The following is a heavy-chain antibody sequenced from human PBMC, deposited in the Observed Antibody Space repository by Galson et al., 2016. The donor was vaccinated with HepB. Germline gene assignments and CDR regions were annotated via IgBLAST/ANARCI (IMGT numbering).Heavy chain of an antibody. V-gene: IGHV3-66*02. CDR3: LPSGPDYYMDL. CDR1: AFTVSNNH. J-gene: IGHJ6*03. D-gene: IGHD2-15*01. Sequence: SLRLSCAGSAFTVSNNHMSWVRQAPGKGLEWVSVLGSGGRIFYADSVKGRFTIPRDNSTNTVFLQMNSLRTEDTAVYYCLPSGPDYYMDLWGTGTTVTVSS. CDR2: LGSGGRI.